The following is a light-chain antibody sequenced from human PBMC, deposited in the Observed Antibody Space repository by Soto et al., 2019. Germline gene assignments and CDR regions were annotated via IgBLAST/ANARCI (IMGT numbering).Light chain of an antibody. Sequence: SYELTQPPSVSVAPGQTARVTCGGNNIGSKNVQWYQQKPGQAPVLVVYDDDRRPSGIPERFSGSNSGNTATLTISRVEAGDEDDYYCQVWDSSSDHPLVFGTGTKVTVL. J-gene: IGLJ1*01. CDR3: QVWDSSSDHPLV. CDR1: NIGSKN. CDR2: DDD. V-gene: IGLV3-21*02.